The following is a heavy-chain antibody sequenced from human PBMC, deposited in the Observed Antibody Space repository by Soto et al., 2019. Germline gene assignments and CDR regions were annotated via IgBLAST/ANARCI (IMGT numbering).Heavy chain of an antibody. CDR1: GYAFTTYG. CDR3: ARGRYGDY. V-gene: IGHV1-18*01. J-gene: IGHJ4*02. CDR2: ISAHNGNT. D-gene: IGHD1-1*01. Sequence: QVHLVQSGAEVKKPGALVKVSCKGSGYAFTTYGITWVRQAPGQGLEWMGWISAHNGNTNYAQKLQGRLTVTRDTSTSTAYMELRSLRSDDTAVYYCARGRYGDYWGQGALVTVSS.